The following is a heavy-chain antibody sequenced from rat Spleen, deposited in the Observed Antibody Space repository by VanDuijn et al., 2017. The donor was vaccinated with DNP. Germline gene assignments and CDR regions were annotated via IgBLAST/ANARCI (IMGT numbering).Heavy chain of an antibody. CDR1: GFTFSDSY. J-gene: IGHJ3*01. V-gene: IGHV5-22*01. CDR3: ATSGYGYDGYPFAY. CDR2: ISHEGSST. D-gene: IGHD1-12*03. Sequence: EVQLVESGGGLVQPGRSLKLSCAASGFTFSDSYMAWVRQAPKKGLEWVASISHEGSSTYYRGSVKGRFTISRDNDKNTLFLQMDSLRSEDTATYYCATSGYGYDGYPFAYWGQGTLVTVSS.